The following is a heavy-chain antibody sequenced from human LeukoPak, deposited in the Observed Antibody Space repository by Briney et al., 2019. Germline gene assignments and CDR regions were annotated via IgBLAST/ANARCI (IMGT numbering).Heavy chain of an antibody. D-gene: IGHD3-10*01. V-gene: IGHV3-53*01. CDR3: YCGSGSDFDY. CDR1: GFIVSSMY. CDR2: IYSGGST. J-gene: IGHJ4*02. Sequence: GGSLRLSCAASGFIVSSMYMNWVRQAPGKGLEWVSVIYSGGSTYYADSVKGRFTISRDKSKNTMYLQMNTLRAEDTAVYYCYCGSGSDFDYWGQGTLVTVSS.